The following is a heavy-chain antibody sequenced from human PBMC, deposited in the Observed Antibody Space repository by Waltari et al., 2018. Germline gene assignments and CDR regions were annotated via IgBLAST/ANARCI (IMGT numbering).Heavy chain of an antibody. CDR2: IRSKTDGETT. CDR3: NTGLERSWTTFDI. CDR1: GFTFSHAW. Sequence: EVQLVESGGGLVKPGGSLGLSCVASGFTFSHAWMSWVRQAPGKGVEWVGRIRSKTDGETTEYAVPLKDRLTISRDDSKNTVDLQMNSLTTEDTAVYYCNTGLERSWTTFDIWGQGTMVTVSS. V-gene: IGHV3-15*01. D-gene: IGHD1-1*01. J-gene: IGHJ3*02.